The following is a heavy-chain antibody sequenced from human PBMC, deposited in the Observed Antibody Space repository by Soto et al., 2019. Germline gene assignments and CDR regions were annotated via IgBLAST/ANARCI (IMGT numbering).Heavy chain of an antibody. J-gene: IGHJ4*02. CDR1: GYTFNNYY. CDR2: INPSGGST. V-gene: IGHV1-46*02. D-gene: IGHD6-13*01. Sequence: APVELCCKAFGYTFNNYYMRWVRQAPGQGLEWMGSINPSGGSTSYAQKFQGRVTMTRDTSTSTVYMELSSLRSEDTAVYYCARGSNSWSYYWGQGTLVTVSS. CDR3: ARGSNSWSYY.